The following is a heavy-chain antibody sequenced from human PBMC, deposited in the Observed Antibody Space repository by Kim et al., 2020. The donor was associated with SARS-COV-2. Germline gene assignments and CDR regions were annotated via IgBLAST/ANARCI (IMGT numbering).Heavy chain of an antibody. Sequence: GGSLRLSCTASGFTFGDYAMSWVRQAPGKGLEWVGFIRSKAYGGTTEYAASVKGRFTISRDDSKSIAYLQMNSLKTEDTAVYYCTRAGPPYYYYMDVWGKGTPVTVSS. CDR3: TRAGPPYYYYMDV. J-gene: IGHJ6*03. CDR2: IRSKAYGGTT. CDR1: GFTFGDYA. V-gene: IGHV3-49*04.